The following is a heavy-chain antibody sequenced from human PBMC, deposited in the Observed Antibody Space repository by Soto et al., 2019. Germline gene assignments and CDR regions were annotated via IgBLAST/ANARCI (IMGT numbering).Heavy chain of an antibody. Sequence: GGSLRLSCAASGFTFRSYAMSWVRQAPGKGLEWVSAIRGSGGSAYSADSVKGRSTISRDDSKNTLYLQMNSLRVDDTAVYFCAKVGSYDSSGYYFGWFAPWGQGTQVTDSS. D-gene: IGHD3-22*01. J-gene: IGHJ5*02. CDR3: AKVGSYDSSGYYFGWFAP. CDR1: GFTFRSYA. CDR2: IRGSGGSA. V-gene: IGHV3-23*01.